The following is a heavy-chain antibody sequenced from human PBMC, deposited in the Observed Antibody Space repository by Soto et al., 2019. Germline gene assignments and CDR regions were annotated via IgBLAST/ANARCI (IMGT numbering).Heavy chain of an antibody. V-gene: IGHV3-23*01. CDR2: ITGSGRTT. J-gene: IGHJ4*02. CDR1: GFTFSGYA. Sequence: EVQLMESGGGLVQPGGSLRLSCAASGFTFSGYAMSWVRQAPGKGLEWVSVITGSGRTTYYADTGKGRFTISRDNPKDTRYLQMNSLRAEDTAVYYCARRGGALGYWGQGTLVTVSS. CDR3: ARRGGALGY. D-gene: IGHD3-16*01.